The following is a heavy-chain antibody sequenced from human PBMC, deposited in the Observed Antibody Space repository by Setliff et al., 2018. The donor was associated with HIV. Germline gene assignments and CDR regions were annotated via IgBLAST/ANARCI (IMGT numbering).Heavy chain of an antibody. CDR3: ARRSIVGSTRGYYYYALDV. CDR1: GDSINKYY. V-gene: IGHV4-4*09. CDR2: IYISGST. Sequence: PSETLSLTCTVSGDSINKYYWSWIRQPPGKGLEWIGYIYISGSTMYNPSLKTRVTMSLDTSKNQVSLKLTSATAADTAVYCCARRSIVGSTRGYYYYALDVWGQGTTVTVSS. J-gene: IGHJ6*02. D-gene: IGHD1-26*01.